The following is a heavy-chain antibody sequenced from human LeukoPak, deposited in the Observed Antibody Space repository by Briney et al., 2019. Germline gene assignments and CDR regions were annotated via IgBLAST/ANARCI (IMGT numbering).Heavy chain of an antibody. CDR1: GGTFSSYA. J-gene: IGHJ4*02. CDR2: IIPIFGTA. D-gene: IGHD2-2*01. V-gene: IGHV1-69*01. Sequence: SVKVSCKASGGTFSSYAISWVRQAPGRGLEWMGGIIPIFGTANYAQKFQGRVTITADESTSTAYMELSSLRSEDTAVYYCATPSGEDIVVVTYWGQGTLVTVSS. CDR3: ATPSGEDIVVVTY.